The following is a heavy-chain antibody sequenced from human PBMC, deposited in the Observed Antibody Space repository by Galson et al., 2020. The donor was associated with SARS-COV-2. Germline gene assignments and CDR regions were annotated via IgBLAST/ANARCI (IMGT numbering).Heavy chain of an antibody. Sequence: GGSLRLSCAASGFTFTSSVMSWVRQAPGKGLEWVAIVSTDGRGTHYVDSVKGRFTISRDNSNNTLYLQMNSLRGDDTAVYYCATIEPCSFWDQGTPVTDPS. CDR2: VSTDGRGT. CDR3: ATIEPCSF. CDR1: GFTFTSSV. J-gene: IGHJ4*02. V-gene: IGHV3-23*01. D-gene: IGHD2-8*01.